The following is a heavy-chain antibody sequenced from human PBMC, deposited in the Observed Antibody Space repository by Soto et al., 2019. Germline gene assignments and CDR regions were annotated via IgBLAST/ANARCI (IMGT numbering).Heavy chain of an antibody. J-gene: IGHJ4*02. CDR2: IIPMLGMS. V-gene: IGHV1-69*02. CDR1: GDIFSRST. D-gene: IGHD3-10*01. CDR3: ATRYGSGGAHFGS. Sequence: QVQLVQSGTEVTKPGSSVTVSCTASGDIFSRSTLSWVRQAPGQRLEWMGRIIPMLGMSNSALKFQGRLTLRSDXXTDKGCMHLNSLRSDDTAVYYCATRYGSGGAHFGSWGQGTLVTVSS.